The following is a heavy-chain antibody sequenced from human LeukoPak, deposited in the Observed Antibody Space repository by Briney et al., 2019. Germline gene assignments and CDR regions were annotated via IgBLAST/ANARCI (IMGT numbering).Heavy chain of an antibody. CDR3: ARDLRSQLLYGPWYWFDP. V-gene: IGHV1-18*01. J-gene: IGHJ5*02. Sequence: GASVKVSCKASGYAFTSYDISWVRQAPGQGLEWMGWISAYNGNTNYAQKIQGRVTMTTDTSTSTAYMELRSLRSDDTAVYYCARDLRSQLLYGPWYWFDPWGQGTLVTVSS. CDR2: ISAYNGNT. D-gene: IGHD2-2*02. CDR1: GYAFTSYD.